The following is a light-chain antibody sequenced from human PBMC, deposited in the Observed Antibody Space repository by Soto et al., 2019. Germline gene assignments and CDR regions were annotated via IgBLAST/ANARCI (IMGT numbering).Light chain of an antibody. CDR2: ESN. Sequence: NFMLTQPHSVSESPEKTVTISCTRSSGSIASNYVQWYQQRQGSAPTTVIYESNQRPSGVPGRFSGSIDSSSNSAALIISGRKNEDEGDYYCQSYDSSIHVVFGGGTKLTVL. J-gene: IGLJ2*01. CDR3: QSYDSSIHVV. CDR1: SGSIASNY. V-gene: IGLV6-57*03.